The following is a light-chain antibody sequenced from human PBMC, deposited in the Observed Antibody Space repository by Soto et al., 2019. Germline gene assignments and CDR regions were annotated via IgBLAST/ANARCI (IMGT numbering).Light chain of an antibody. CDR3: QQRSDSIT. V-gene: IGKV3-11*01. J-gene: IGKJ5*01. CDR1: QSVSRF. CDR2: DTS. Sequence: EIVLTQSPATLSLSPGDRATLSCRASQSVSRFLAWYQQKPGQAPRLLIYDTSNRATGIPGRFSGSGSETEFALTISSLEPEDFALYYCQQRSDSITFGPGTRLDI.